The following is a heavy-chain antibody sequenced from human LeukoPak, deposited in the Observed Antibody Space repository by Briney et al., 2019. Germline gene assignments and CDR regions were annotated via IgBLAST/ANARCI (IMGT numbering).Heavy chain of an antibody. CDR2: IYSGGST. CDR3: AKRGDRSSYDSSGYYYADDY. J-gene: IGHJ4*02. V-gene: IGHV3-53*01. Sequence: GGSLRLSCAASGFTVSSNYMSWVRQAPGKGPEWVSLIYSGGSTYYADSVKGRFTISRDNSKNTLYLQMNSLRAEDTAVYYCAKRGDRSSYDSSGYYYADDYWGQGTLVTVSS. D-gene: IGHD3-22*01. CDR1: GFTVSSNY.